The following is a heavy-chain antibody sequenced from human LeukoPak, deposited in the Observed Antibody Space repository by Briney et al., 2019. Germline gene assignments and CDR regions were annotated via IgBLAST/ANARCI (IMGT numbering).Heavy chain of an antibody. Sequence: PGGSLRLSCAASGFTFSSYGMHWVRQAPGKGLEWVAFIRYDGSNKYYADSMKGRFTISRDNSKNTLYLQMNSLRAEDTAVYYCARDSGYAFDIWGQGTMVTVSS. D-gene: IGHD1-26*01. J-gene: IGHJ3*02. CDR1: GFTFSSYG. CDR3: ARDSGYAFDI. V-gene: IGHV3-30*02. CDR2: IRYDGSNK.